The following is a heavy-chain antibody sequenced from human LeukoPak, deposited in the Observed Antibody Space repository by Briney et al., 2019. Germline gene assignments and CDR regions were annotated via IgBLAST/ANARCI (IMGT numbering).Heavy chain of an antibody. CDR2: ISLSGLT. CDR3: SRESGAFSPFGY. CDR1: GGSISSTNW. J-gene: IGHJ4*02. D-gene: IGHD1-26*01. Sequence: SETLSLTCGVSGGSISSTNWYSWVRQPPGQGLEWIGEISLSGLTNYNPSLKSRVTMSLVKSKNLLSLTLTSVTAADTAVYYCSRESGAFSPFGYWGQGTLVTVTS. V-gene: IGHV4-4*02.